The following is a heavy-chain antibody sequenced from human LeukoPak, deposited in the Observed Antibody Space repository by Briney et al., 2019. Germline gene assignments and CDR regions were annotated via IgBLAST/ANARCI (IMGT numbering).Heavy chain of an antibody. CDR3: ARVRTVTTADY. CDR2: INHSGST. Sequence: PSETLSLTCTVSGGSISSGGYYRSWIRQPPGTGLEWIGEINHSGSTNYNPSLKSRVTISVDTSKNQFSLKLSSVTAADTAVYYCARVRTVTTADYWGQGTLVTVSS. CDR1: GGSISSGGYY. V-gene: IGHV4-39*07. J-gene: IGHJ4*02. D-gene: IGHD4-17*01.